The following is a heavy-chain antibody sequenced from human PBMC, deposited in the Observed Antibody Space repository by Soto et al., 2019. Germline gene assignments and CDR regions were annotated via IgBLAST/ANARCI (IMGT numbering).Heavy chain of an antibody. D-gene: IGHD3-10*01. Sequence: QVQLVESGGGVVQPGRSLRLSCAASGFTFSSYGMNWVRQAPGKGLEWVAVISYDGSNKYYADSVKGRFTISRDNSKNTLYLQMNSLRAEDTAVYYCAKTLITMVRGVIGYWGQGTLVTVSS. V-gene: IGHV3-30*18. CDR1: GFTFSSYG. J-gene: IGHJ4*02. CDR2: ISYDGSNK. CDR3: AKTLITMVRGVIGY.